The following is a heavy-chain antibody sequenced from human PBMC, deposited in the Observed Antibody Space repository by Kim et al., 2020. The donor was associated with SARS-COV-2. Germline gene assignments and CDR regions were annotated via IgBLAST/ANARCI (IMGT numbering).Heavy chain of an antibody. CDR1: GGSISSYY. Sequence: SETLSLTCTVSGGSISSYYWSWIRQPPGKGLEWIGYIYYSGSTNYNPSLKSRVTISVDTSKNQFSLKLSSVTAADTAVYYCARDLAVAGDYWFDPWGQGT. J-gene: IGHJ5*02. V-gene: IGHV4-59*01. D-gene: IGHD6-19*01. CDR3: ARDLAVAGDYWFDP. CDR2: IYYSGST.